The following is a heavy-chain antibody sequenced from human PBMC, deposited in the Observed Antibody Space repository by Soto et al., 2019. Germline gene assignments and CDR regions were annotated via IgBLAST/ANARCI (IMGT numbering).Heavy chain of an antibody. J-gene: IGHJ5*02. Sequence: QVQLQESGPGLVKPSQTLSLTCTVSGDSISSKTNYWSWIRQPPGEGLEWIGFISYSGTTSYSPSLKSRVAISLDTSKNQFSLSLSSVTATDTAVYYCARGRGYSYGLDPWGQGTLVTVSS. CDR2: ISYSGTT. CDR3: ARGRGYSYGLDP. V-gene: IGHV4-30-4*01. CDR1: GDSISSKTNY. D-gene: IGHD5-18*01.